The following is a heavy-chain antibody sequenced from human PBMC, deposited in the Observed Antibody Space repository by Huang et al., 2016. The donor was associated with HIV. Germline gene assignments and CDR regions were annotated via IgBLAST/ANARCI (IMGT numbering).Heavy chain of an antibody. J-gene: IGHJ4*02. CDR2: IQYSVNA. V-gene: IGHV4-59*11. D-gene: IGHD3-22*01. CDR1: GDSISNRY. CDR3: ARGGYYDSSGYDY. Sequence: QVQLQESGPGLVKPWETLSPTCTVSGDSISNRYWGWIRQPPGKGREWIGSIQYSVNANYNPSLKSRVTMSVDTSKNQFSLKLTSMTAADTAVYYCARGGYYDSSGYDYWGQGTLVTVSS.